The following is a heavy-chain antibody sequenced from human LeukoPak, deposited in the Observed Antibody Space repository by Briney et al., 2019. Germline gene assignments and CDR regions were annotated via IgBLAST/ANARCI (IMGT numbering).Heavy chain of an antibody. CDR2: IYSGGST. Sequence: GGSLRLSCAASGFTVSSNYMSWVRQAPGKGLEWVSVIYSGGSTYYADSVKGRFTISRDNSKNTLYLQMNSLRAEDTAVYYCARVVVVAATLDYYYYYGMDVWGQGTTVTVSS. CDR3: ARVVVVAATLDYYYYYGMDV. D-gene: IGHD2-15*01. J-gene: IGHJ6*02. CDR1: GFTVSSNY. V-gene: IGHV3-66*01.